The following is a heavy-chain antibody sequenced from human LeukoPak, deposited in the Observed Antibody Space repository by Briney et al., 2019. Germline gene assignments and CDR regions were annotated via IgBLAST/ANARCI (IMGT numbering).Heavy chain of an antibody. CDR1: GGSISSSSYY. V-gene: IGHV4-39*01. J-gene: IGHJ5*02. Sequence: PSETLSLTCTVSGGSISSSSYYWGWIRQPPGKGLEWIGSIYYSGSTYYNPSLKSRVTISVDTSKNQFSLKLSSVTAAGTAVYYCARGVGYDFWSGSNWFDPWGQGTLVTVSS. D-gene: IGHD3-3*01. CDR2: IYYSGST. CDR3: ARGVGYDFWSGSNWFDP.